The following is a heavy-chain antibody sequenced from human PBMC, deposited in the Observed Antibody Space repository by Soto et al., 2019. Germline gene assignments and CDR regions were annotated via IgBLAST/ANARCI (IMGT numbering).Heavy chain of an antibody. Sequence: QVQVVESGGGVVQYGRSLRLSCEASGFTFSDYAFHWVRQAPGQGLEWVAVISYDVSNENYADSVKGRFTISRDNSKNTLYLQMNSLRVEDTAVYYCAREVVKGDYYYYGMDVWGQGTTVTVSS. CDR2: ISYDVSNE. D-gene: IGHD3-22*01. CDR1: GFTFSDYA. CDR3: AREVVKGDYYYYGMDV. J-gene: IGHJ6*02. V-gene: IGHV3-30-3*01.